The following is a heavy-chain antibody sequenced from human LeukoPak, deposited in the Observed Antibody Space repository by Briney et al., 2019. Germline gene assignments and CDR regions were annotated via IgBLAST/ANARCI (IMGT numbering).Heavy chain of an antibody. J-gene: IGHJ4*02. Sequence: ASLRLSCAASGFTFSSYLMHLVRQAPGKGLVLVSRINSDGSSTSYADSVKGRFTISRDNAKNTLYLQMSSLRAEDTAVYYCARFPLFRATDYFDYWGQGTLVTVSS. CDR1: GFTFSSYL. CDR2: INSDGSST. V-gene: IGHV3-74*01. CDR3: ARFPLFRATDYFDY. D-gene: IGHD1-26*01.